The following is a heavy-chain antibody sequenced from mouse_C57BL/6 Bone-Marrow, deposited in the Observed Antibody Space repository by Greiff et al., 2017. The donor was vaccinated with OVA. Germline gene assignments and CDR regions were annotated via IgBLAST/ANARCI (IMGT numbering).Heavy chain of an antibody. D-gene: IGHD1-1*01. CDR2: ISNGGGST. J-gene: IGHJ4*01. CDR3: ARSYDYAMDY. V-gene: IGHV5-12*01. Sequence: EVQLVESGGGLVQPGGSLKLSCAASGFTFSDYYMYWVRQTPEKRLEWVAYISNGGGSTYYPDTVKGRFTISRDNAKNTLYLQMSRLKSEDTAMYYCARSYDYAMDYWGQGTSVTVSS. CDR1: GFTFSDYY.